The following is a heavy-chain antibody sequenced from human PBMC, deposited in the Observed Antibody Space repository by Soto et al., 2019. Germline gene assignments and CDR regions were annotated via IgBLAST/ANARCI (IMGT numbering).Heavy chain of an antibody. D-gene: IGHD2-21*01. V-gene: IGHV3-33*01. CDR1: GFTFSSYG. CDR2: IWYDGSNK. J-gene: IGHJ3*02. CDR3: ARVKGIYCGGDCYNDAFDI. Sequence: GSLRLSCAASGFTFSSYGMHWVRQAPGKGLEWVAVIWYDGSNKYYADSVKGRFTISRDNSKNTLYLQMNSLRAEDTAVYYCARVKGIYCGGDCYNDAFDIWGQGTMVTVSS.